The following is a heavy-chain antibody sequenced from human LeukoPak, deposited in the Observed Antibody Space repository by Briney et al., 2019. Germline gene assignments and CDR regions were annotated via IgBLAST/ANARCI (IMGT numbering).Heavy chain of an antibody. Sequence: GGSLRLSCAASGFTVSSSYMTWVRQAVGKGLEWVSFIYSGGDTSYADSVKGRFTISKDNSKNTLYLQMNSLRAEDTAVYYCARVYNYVFDYWGQGTLVTVSS. V-gene: IGHV3-53*01. CDR1: GFTVSSSY. CDR2: IYSGGDT. CDR3: ARVYNYVFDY. D-gene: IGHD3-10*02. J-gene: IGHJ4*02.